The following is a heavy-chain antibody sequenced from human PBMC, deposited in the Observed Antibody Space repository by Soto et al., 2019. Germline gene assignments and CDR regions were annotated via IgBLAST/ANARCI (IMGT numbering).Heavy chain of an antibody. CDR1: GFTFSDYY. Sequence: GGSLRLSCAASGFTFSDYYMSWIRQAPGKGLEWVSYISSSGSTIYYADSVKGRFTISRDNAKNSLYLQMNSLRAEDTAVYYCARDLREDRYGISTSCSSPNWFDPWGQGNLVTFSS. CDR2: ISSSGSTI. V-gene: IGHV3-11*01. CDR3: ARDLREDRYGISTSCSSPNWFDP. J-gene: IGHJ5*02. D-gene: IGHD2-2*01.